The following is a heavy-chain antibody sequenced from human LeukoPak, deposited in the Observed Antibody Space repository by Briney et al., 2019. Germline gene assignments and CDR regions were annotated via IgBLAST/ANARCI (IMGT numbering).Heavy chain of an antibody. Sequence: ASVKVSCKASGYTFTSYGISWVRQAPGQGLEWMGWIRAYNGNTNYAQKLQGRVTMTTDTSTSTAYMELRSLRSDATAVYYCARDEGSLARAEYFQHWGQGTLVTVSS. D-gene: IGHD6-6*01. V-gene: IGHV1-18*01. CDR3: ARDEGSLARAEYFQH. CDR2: IRAYNGNT. J-gene: IGHJ1*01. CDR1: GYTFTSYG.